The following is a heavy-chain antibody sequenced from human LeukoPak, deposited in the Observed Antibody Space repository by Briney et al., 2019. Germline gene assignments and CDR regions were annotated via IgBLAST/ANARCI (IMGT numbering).Heavy chain of an antibody. Sequence: GGSLRLSCAGSGFTLGDYAMSWVRQAPGKGLEWVGLIRSKAYGGTTEYAASVKGRFTISRDDSKSIAYLQMNSLKTEDTAVYYCTRVEYYYDSGGYPRNNELDYWGQGTLVTVSS. D-gene: IGHD3-22*01. V-gene: IGHV3-49*04. CDR2: IRSKAYGGTT. CDR3: TRVEYYYDSGGYPRNNELDY. J-gene: IGHJ4*02. CDR1: GFTLGDYA.